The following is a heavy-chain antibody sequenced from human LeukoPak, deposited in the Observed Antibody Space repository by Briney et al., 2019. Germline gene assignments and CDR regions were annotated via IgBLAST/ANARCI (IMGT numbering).Heavy chain of an antibody. CDR2: IKGYNGDT. CDR3: AIEGGVVGALDY. Sequence: ASVKVSCKASGYTFTSYGISWVRQAPGQGLEWMGWIKGYNGDTNYAQKFQGSVTMTTDTSTSTAYMELRSLRSDDTAVYYYAIEGGVVGALDYWGQGTLVTVSS. CDR1: GYTFTSYG. J-gene: IGHJ4*02. V-gene: IGHV1-18*01. D-gene: IGHD1-26*01.